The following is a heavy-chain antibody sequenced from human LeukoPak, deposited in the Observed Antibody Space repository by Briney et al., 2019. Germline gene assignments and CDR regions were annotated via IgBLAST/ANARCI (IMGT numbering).Heavy chain of an antibody. J-gene: IGHJ4*02. CDR1: GYSFTSYW. D-gene: IGHD1-7*01. CDR3: ARQANYLFDY. Sequence: GESLKISCKGSGYSFTSYWIGWVRQMPGKGLEWLGIIYPSDSDTKYSPSFQGQVTISADKSISTAYLQWSSLKASDTAMYYCARQANYLFDYWGQGTLVTVSS. CDR2: IYPSDSDT. V-gene: IGHV5-51*01.